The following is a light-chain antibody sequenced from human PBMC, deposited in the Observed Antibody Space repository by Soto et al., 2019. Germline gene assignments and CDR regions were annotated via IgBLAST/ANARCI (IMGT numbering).Light chain of an antibody. Sequence: IVLPQSPGTLSLSPGERATLPCRASQSVSSSYLAWYQQKPGQAPRLLIYGASSRATGIPDRFSGSGSGTDFTLTISRLEPEDFAVYYCQQYGSSPRTFGQGTKVDIK. V-gene: IGKV3-20*01. CDR1: QSVSSSY. CDR2: GAS. J-gene: IGKJ1*01. CDR3: QQYGSSPRT.